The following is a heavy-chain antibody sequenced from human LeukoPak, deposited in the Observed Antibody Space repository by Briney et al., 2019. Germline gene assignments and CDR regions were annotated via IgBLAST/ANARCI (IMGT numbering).Heavy chain of an antibody. CDR3: ARDISMIVVVKNAFEI. D-gene: IGHD3-22*01. J-gene: IGHJ3*02. CDR1: GYTFTSYG. Sequence: ASVKVSCKASGYTFTSYGISWVRQAPGQGLEWMGWISVYNGNTNYAQKLQGRVTMTTDTSTSTAHMELRSLRSDDTAMYYCARDISMIVVVKNAFEIWGQGTMVTVSS. CDR2: ISVYNGNT. V-gene: IGHV1-18*01.